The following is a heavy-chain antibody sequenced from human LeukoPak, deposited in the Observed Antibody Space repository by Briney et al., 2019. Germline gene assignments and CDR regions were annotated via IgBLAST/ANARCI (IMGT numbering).Heavy chain of an antibody. CDR3: VSLYDFWSGYY. CDR1: GFTFGDHD. Sequence: SGGSLRLSCAASGFTFGDHDIDWVRQAPGKGLEWVGRTRNKANSYSTEYAASVKGRFTISRDDSKNSLYLQMNSLKTEDTAVYYCVSLYDFWSGYYWGQGTLVTVSS. CDR2: TRNKANSYST. D-gene: IGHD3-3*01. V-gene: IGHV3-72*01. J-gene: IGHJ4*02.